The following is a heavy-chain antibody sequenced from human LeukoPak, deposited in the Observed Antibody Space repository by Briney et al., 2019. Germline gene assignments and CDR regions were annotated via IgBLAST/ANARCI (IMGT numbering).Heavy chain of an antibody. CDR2: INPNSGGT. CDR3: ARVRACSGGSCYLQGFDP. J-gene: IGHJ5*02. Sequence: ASVKVSCKASGYTFTGYYMHWVRQAPGQGLEWMGWINPNSGGTNYAQKFQGRVTMTRDTSISTAYMELSSLRSEDTAVYYRARVRACSGGSCYLQGFDPWGQGTLVTVSS. CDR1: GYTFTGYY. V-gene: IGHV1-2*02. D-gene: IGHD2-15*01.